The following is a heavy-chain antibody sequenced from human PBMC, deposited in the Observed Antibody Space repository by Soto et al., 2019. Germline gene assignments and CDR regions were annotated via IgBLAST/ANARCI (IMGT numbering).Heavy chain of an antibody. D-gene: IGHD3-16*01. CDR2: ISYNGGNE. CDR3: ARKYVWGSQPPLGGGMDV. V-gene: IGHV3-30-3*01. J-gene: IGHJ6*02. CDR1: GFIFSSFP. Sequence: QVQLVESGGGGVQPGGSLRLSFAASGFIFSSFPMHWVRQAPGKGLEWVTLISYNGGNEYYADYVKGRFTIYRDNSENTLHLQMNRLGAEDTAVYYCARKYVWGSQPPLGGGMDVWGQGTTVIVS.